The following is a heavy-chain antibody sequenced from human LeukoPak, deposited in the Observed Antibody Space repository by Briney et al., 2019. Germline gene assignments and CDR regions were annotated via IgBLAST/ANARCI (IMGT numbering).Heavy chain of an antibody. CDR3: ARSPRDWFDP. J-gene: IGHJ5*02. CDR2: INPNSGGT. V-gene: IGHV1-2*02. Sequence: ASVKVSCKASGYTFTSNALGWVRQAPGQGLEWMGWINPNSGGTNYAQKFQGRVTMTRDTSISTAYMELSRLRSDDTAVYYCARSPRDWFDPWGQGTLVTVSS. CDR1: GYTFTSNA.